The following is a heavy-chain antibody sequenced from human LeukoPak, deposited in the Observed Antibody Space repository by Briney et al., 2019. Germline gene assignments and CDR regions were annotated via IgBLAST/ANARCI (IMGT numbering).Heavy chain of an antibody. CDR2: ISSSSSTI. D-gene: IGHD6-13*01. CDR1: GFTFSSYS. Sequence: QAGGSLRLSCAASGFTFSSYSMNWVRQAPGKGLEWVSYISSSSSTIYYADSVKGRFTISRDNAKNSLYLQMNSLRAEDTAVYYCARLSYSSSWYWEDYYYYGMDVWGQGTTVTVSS. CDR3: ARLSYSSSWYWEDYYYYGMDV. J-gene: IGHJ6*02. V-gene: IGHV3-48*01.